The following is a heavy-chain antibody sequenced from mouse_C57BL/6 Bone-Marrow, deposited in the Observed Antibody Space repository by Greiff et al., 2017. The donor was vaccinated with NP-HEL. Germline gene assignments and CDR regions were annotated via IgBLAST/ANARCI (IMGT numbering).Heavy chain of an antibody. D-gene: IGHD1-1*01. CDR3: ARSYYYRSSYWYFDV. Sequence: QVQLQQSGAELVKPGASVKMSCKASGYTFTSYWITWVKQRPGQGLEWIGDIYPGSGSTNYNEKFKSKATLTVDTSSSTAYMQLSSLTSEDSAVYYCARSYYYRSSYWYFDVWGTGTTVTVSS. CDR2: IYPGSGST. V-gene: IGHV1-55*01. J-gene: IGHJ1*03. CDR1: GYTFTSYW.